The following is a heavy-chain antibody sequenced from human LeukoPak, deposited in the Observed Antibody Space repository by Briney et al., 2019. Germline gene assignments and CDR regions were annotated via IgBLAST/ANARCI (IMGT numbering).Heavy chain of an antibody. CDR1: GFTVSSYY. V-gene: IGHV3-11*06. CDR3: ARAPHYSNYGPYYYGMDV. Sequence: GGSLRLSCAASGFTVSSYYMSWIRQAPGKGLEWVSYISSSSSYTNYADSVKGRFTISRDNAKNSLYLQMNSLRAEDTAVYYCARAPHYSNYGPYYYGMDVWGQGTTVTVSS. D-gene: IGHD4-11*01. J-gene: IGHJ6*02. CDR2: ISSSSSYT.